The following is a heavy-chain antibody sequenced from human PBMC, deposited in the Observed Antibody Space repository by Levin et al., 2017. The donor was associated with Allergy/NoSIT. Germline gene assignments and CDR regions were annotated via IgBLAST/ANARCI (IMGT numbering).Heavy chain of an antibody. CDR3: ATTFSYDRGPHLAT. V-gene: IGHV4-59*01. J-gene: IGHJ5*02. D-gene: IGHD2/OR15-2a*01. CDR2: IYHSGIS. Sequence: SETLSLTCSVSGGAITNYYWSWIRQPPGKGLEWIGYIYHSGISNYNPSLKSRVAISIDTSRNQFSLRMTSVTAADTALYYCATTFSYDRGPHLATWGQGTLVTVSS. CDR1: GGAITNYY.